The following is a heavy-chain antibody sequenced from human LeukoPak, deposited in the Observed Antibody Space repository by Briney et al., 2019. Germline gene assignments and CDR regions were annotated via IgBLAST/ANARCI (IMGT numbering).Heavy chain of an antibody. CDR2: ISYDGSNK. Sequence: GGSLRLSCAASGFTFSSYAMHWVRQAPGKGLEWVAVISYDGSNKYYADSVKGRFTISRDNSKNTLYLEMKSLRDEDKAVYYCARDDYPTIFGVVTPPDYYYYGMDVWGQGNTVTVSS. D-gene: IGHD3-3*01. J-gene: IGHJ6*02. CDR3: ARDDYPTIFGVVTPPDYYYYGMDV. CDR1: GFTFSSYA. V-gene: IGHV3-30-3*01.